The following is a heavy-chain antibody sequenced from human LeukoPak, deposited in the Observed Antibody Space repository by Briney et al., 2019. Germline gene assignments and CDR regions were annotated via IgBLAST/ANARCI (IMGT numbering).Heavy chain of an antibody. CDR1: GGSISRGGYY. Sequence: PSETLSLTCTVSGGSISRGGYYWSWIRQHPGKGLEWIGYIYYSGSTYYNPSLKSRVTISVDTSKNQFSLKLSSVTAADTAVYYCARNPAHFRFGELFFDYWGQGTLVTVSS. CDR2: IYYSGST. D-gene: IGHD3-10*01. V-gene: IGHV4-31*03. J-gene: IGHJ4*02. CDR3: ARNPAHFRFGELFFDY.